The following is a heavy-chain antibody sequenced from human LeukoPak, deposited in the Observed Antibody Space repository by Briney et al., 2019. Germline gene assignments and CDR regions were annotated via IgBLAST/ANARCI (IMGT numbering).Heavy chain of an antibody. D-gene: IGHD6-13*01. J-gene: IGHJ4*02. CDR2: ISDSGGST. V-gene: IGHV3-23*01. CDR1: GFTFSSYA. Sequence: GGSLRLSCAASGFTFSSYAMRWVRQAPGKGLEWVSGISDSGGSTHYADSVKGRFTVSRDNSQNTVYLQMNSLRAEDTAVYYCAKVTGAAGGPFDYWGQGTLVTVSS. CDR3: AKVTGAAGGPFDY.